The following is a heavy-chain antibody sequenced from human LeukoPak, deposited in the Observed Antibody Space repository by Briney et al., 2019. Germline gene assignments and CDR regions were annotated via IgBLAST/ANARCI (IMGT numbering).Heavy chain of an antibody. Sequence: GGSLRLSCAVSGFTFSSYWMSWVRQAPGKGLEWVANIKEDGTEKYYQDSVKGRFTISRDNAKNTLYLQMNSLRAEDTAVYYCARDSYCSSTSCYFSYYYYYGMDVWGQGTTVTVSS. D-gene: IGHD2-2*01. CDR1: GFTFSSYW. J-gene: IGHJ6*02. V-gene: IGHV3-7*01. CDR2: IKEDGTEK. CDR3: ARDSYCSSTSCYFSYYYYYGMDV.